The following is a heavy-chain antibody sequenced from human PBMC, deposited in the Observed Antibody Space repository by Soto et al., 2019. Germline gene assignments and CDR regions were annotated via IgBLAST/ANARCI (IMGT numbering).Heavy chain of an antibody. J-gene: IGHJ6*02. CDR1: GGSISTYY. D-gene: IGHD4-17*01. Sequence: QVQLQESGPGLVKPSETLSLTCTVSGGSISTYYWSWIRQPPGKGLEWIGDISYSGSTNYNPSLRSRLTISVDTSKNQSSLKLSSVTAADTAVYYCARDAMTTVIPYYYYYGMDVWGQGTTVTVSS. V-gene: IGHV4-59*01. CDR2: ISYSGST. CDR3: ARDAMTTVIPYYYYYGMDV.